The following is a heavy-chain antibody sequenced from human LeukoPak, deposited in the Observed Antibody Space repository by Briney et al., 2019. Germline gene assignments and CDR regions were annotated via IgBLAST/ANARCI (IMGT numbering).Heavy chain of an antibody. CDR3: ARSDGYGLVDI. Sequence: SQTLSLTCTVSGGSISSYYWSWIRQPPGKGLEWIGYIYYSGSTNYNPSLKSRVTISVDTPKNHFSLTLSSVTAADTAVYYCARSDGYGLVDIWGQGTMVTVSS. CDR1: GGSISSYY. V-gene: IGHV4-59*12. CDR2: IYYSGST. D-gene: IGHD3-10*01. J-gene: IGHJ3*02.